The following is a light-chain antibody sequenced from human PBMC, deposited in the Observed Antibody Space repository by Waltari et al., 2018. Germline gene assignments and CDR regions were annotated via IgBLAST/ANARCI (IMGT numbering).Light chain of an antibody. CDR2: AVS. J-gene: IGLJ2*01. Sequence: QSALTQPASVSGSPGQSITIPCTGTSSDVGTYKRVSWYQQHPGKAPKLRIYAVSKRPSGVSDRFSGSKSGDMASLTISGLQPEDEAEYFCSSYAGSSKGVFGGGTKVTVL. CDR1: SSDVGTYKR. V-gene: IGLV2-23*02. CDR3: SSYAGSSKGV.